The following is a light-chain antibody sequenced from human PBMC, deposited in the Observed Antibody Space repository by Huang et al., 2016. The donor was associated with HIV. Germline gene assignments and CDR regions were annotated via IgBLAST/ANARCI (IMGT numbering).Light chain of an antibody. CDR1: QSGNNNF. Sequence: EIVLTQSPGTLSLSPGERATLSCRARQSGNNNFLACYQQKPGRAPRLLIYGASSRATGDPERLSGRGSGTEFTLTISRLEPEEFAVYYCHQYGDSRGTFGQGTKVEIK. CDR2: GAS. J-gene: IGKJ1*01. CDR3: HQYGDSRGT. V-gene: IGKV3-20*01.